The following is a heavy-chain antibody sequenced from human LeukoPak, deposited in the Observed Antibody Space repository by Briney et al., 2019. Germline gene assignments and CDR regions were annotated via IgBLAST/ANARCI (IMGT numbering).Heavy chain of an antibody. CDR2: IWYDGSNK. J-gene: IGHJ4*02. V-gene: IGHV3-33*01. D-gene: IGHD5-12*01. Sequence: GGSLRLSCAASGSTFSSYGMHWVRQAPGKGLEWVAVIWYDGSNKYYADSVKGRFTISRDNSKDTLYLQMNSLRAEDTAVYYCARGVQGGYAQYYFDYWGQGTLVTVSS. CDR1: GSTFSSYG. CDR3: ARGVQGGYAQYYFDY.